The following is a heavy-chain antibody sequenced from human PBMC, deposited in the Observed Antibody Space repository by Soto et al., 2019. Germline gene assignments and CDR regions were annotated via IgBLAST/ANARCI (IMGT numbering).Heavy chain of an antibody. D-gene: IGHD6-6*01. Sequence: GGSLRLSCTASGFTFNNYWMNWVRQAPGKGLEWVANIKQDGSEKYYVDSVKGRFTISRDNGKNSLHLQMNSLRAEDTAVYYCARVFGYSSSSGFFYWGQGTLVTVSS. CDR1: GFTFNNYW. CDR2: IKQDGSEK. CDR3: ARVFGYSSSSGFFY. J-gene: IGHJ4*02. V-gene: IGHV3-7*01.